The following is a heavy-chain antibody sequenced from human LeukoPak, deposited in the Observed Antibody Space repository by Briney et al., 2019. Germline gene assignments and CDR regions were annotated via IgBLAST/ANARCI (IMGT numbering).Heavy chain of an antibody. J-gene: IGHJ4*02. CDR2: ISGSGSST. D-gene: IGHD6-13*01. CDR3: ATSFGPVIAAAGTGAD. V-gene: IGHV3-23*01. Sequence: GGSLRLSCAASRFTFSSYSMNWVRQAPGKGLEWVSVISGSGSSTYYADSVKGRFTISRDNSKNTLYLQMNSLRAEDTAVYYCATSFGPVIAAAGTGADWGQGTLVTVSS. CDR1: RFTFSSYS.